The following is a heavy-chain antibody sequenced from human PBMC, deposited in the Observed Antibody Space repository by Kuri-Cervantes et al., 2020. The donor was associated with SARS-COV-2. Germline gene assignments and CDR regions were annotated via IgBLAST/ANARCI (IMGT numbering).Heavy chain of an antibody. CDR2: ISSYNGNT. Sequence: ASLKVSCKASGYTFTSYGISWVRQAPGQGLEWMGWISSYNGNTNYAQKLQGRVNMTTDTSTSTAYMELRSLRSDDTAVYYCASWGRDMTTVTWVDYWGQGTLVTVSS. J-gene: IGHJ4*02. CDR3: ASWGRDMTTVTWVDY. D-gene: IGHD4-17*01. CDR1: GYTFTSYG. V-gene: IGHV1-18*01.